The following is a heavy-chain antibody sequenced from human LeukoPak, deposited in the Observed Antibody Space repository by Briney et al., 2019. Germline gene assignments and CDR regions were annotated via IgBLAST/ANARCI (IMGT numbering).Heavy chain of an antibody. Sequence: GGSLRLSCAASGFTFDDYGLSWVRQTPGKGPEWVSAINWNGDTRAYADSVKGRFTISRDNAKNSLYLQMKSLRAEDAALYYCARAKSVVITATQQEFDYWGQGTLVTVSS. CDR2: INWNGDTR. V-gene: IGHV3-20*04. CDR1: GFTFDDYG. D-gene: IGHD3-22*01. J-gene: IGHJ4*02. CDR3: ARAKSVVITATQQEFDY.